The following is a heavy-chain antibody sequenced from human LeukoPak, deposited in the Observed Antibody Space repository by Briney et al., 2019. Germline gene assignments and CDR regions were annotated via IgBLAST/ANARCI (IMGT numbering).Heavy chain of an antibody. CDR1: GGSFSGYY. CDR3: AKDQRWESPHYLDS. Sequence: ETLSLTCAVYGGSFSGYYWSWVRQVPGKGLEWVSGISASGGSTSYADSVRGRFTISRDNSKNTLYVQMNSLRDEDTAVYYCAKDQRWESPHYLDSWGQGTLVTVSS. V-gene: IGHV3-23*01. D-gene: IGHD1-26*01. J-gene: IGHJ4*02. CDR2: ISASGGST.